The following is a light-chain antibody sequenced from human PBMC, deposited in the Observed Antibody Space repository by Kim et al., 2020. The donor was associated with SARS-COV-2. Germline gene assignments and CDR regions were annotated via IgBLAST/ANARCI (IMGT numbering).Light chain of an antibody. J-gene: IGLJ2*01. CDR1: SSDVGGYNY. CDR3: SSYTSRSTLV. Sequence: QSALTQPASVSGSPGQSITISCTGTSSDVGGYNYVSWYQQHPGKAPKLMIYDVSNRPSGVSNRFSGSKSGNTASLTISGLQAEDEADYYCSSYTSRSTLVFCGGTQLTVL. V-gene: IGLV2-14*03. CDR2: DVS.